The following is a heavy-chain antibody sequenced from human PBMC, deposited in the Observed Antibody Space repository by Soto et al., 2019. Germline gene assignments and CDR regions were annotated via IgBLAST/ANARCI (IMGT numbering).Heavy chain of an antibody. CDR3: AREGSGSYYTGSLDY. Sequence: SETLSLTCTVSGGSISSGGYYWSWIRQHPGKGLEWIGYIYYSGSTYYNPSLKSRVTISVDTSKNQFSLKLSSVTAADTAVYYCAREGSGSYYTGSLDYWGQGTLVTVSS. V-gene: IGHV4-31*03. CDR1: GGSISSGGYY. CDR2: IYYSGST. D-gene: IGHD3-10*01. J-gene: IGHJ4*02.